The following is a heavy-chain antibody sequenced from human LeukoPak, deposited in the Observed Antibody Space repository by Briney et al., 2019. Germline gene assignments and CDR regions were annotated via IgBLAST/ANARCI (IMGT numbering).Heavy chain of an antibody. Sequence: PSETLSLTCAVYGGSFSGYYWSWIRQPPGKGLEWIGEINHSGSTNYNPSLKSRVTISVDTSKNQFSLKLSSVTAADTAVYYCARAPTGYCSGGSCYPGPNWFDPWGQGTLVTVSS. J-gene: IGHJ5*02. CDR3: ARAPTGYCSGGSCYPGPNWFDP. V-gene: IGHV4-34*01. CDR2: INHSGST. D-gene: IGHD2-15*01. CDR1: GGSFSGYY.